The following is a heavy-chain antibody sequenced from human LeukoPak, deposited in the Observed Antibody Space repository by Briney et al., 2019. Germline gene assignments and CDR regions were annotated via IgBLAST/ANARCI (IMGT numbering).Heavy chain of an antibody. CDR1: GGSISSYH. Sequence: ETLSLTCTVSGGSISSYHWSWIRQPPGKGLEWIGYIYYSGSTNYNPSLKSRVTISVDTSKNQFSLKLSSVTAADTAVYYCARIGHEDYYFDYWGQGTLVTVSS. CDR3: ARIGHEDYYFDY. J-gene: IGHJ4*02. CDR2: IYYSGST. V-gene: IGHV4-59*01.